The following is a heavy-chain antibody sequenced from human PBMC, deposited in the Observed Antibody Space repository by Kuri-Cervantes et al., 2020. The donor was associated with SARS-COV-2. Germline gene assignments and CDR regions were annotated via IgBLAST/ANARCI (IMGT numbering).Heavy chain of an antibody. CDR3: AKGLYYDFWSGYLSYYGMDV. CDR1: GFTFSSYA. D-gene: IGHD3-3*01. Sequence: LTCAASGFTFSSYAMSWVRQAPGKGLEWVAVISYDGSNKYYADSVKGRFTISRDNSKNTLYLQMNSLRAEDTAVYYCAKGLYYDFWSGYLSYYGMDVWGQGTTGTVSS. V-gene: IGHV3-30*18. J-gene: IGHJ6*02. CDR2: ISYDGSNK.